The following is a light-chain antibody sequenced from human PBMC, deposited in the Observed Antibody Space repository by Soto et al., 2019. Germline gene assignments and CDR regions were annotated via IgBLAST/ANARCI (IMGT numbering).Light chain of an antibody. Sequence: QSVLTQPPSLSGTPGQRVTISCSGSNSNIGRYSVNWYQHFPGTAPKILIYSDDERPSGVLDRFSGSKSGTSASLAISGLQSEDEAEYYCAAWDDNLNGPPFGGGTKLTVL. CDR3: AAWDDNLNGPP. V-gene: IGLV1-44*01. CDR2: SDD. CDR1: NSNIGRYS. J-gene: IGLJ3*02.